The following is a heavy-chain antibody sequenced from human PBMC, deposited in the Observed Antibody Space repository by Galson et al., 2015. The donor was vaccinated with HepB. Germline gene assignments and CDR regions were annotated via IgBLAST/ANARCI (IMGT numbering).Heavy chain of an antibody. CDR1: GFTFSNAW. Sequence: SLRLSCAASGFTFSNAWMSWVRQAPGKGLEWVGRIKSKTDGGTTDYAAPVKGRFTISRDDSKNTLYLQMNSLKTEDTAVYYCGSSGLNYPWRGIDYWGQGTLVTVSS. J-gene: IGHJ4*02. CDR2: IKSKTDGGTT. D-gene: IGHD3-22*01. CDR3: GSSGLNYPWRGIDY. V-gene: IGHV3-15*01.